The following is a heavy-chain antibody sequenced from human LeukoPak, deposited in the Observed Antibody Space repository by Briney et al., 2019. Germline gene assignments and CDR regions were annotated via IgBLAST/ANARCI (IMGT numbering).Heavy chain of an antibody. J-gene: IGHJ3*02. Sequence: GGSLRLSCAASGFTFSSYGMHWVRQAPGKGLEWVTVISYDGSYQYYADSVKGRFTISRDNSKNTLYLQMNSLRAEDTAAYYCAKLCVDSSGYYYVQDAFDIWGQGTMVTVSS. CDR3: AKLCVDSSGYYYVQDAFDI. V-gene: IGHV3-30*18. CDR1: GFTFSSYG. D-gene: IGHD3-22*01. CDR2: ISYDGSYQ.